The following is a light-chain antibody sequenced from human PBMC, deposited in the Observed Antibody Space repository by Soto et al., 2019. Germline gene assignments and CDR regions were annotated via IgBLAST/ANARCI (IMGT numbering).Light chain of an antibody. V-gene: IGKV3-11*01. J-gene: IGKJ5*01. CDR2: DAS. Sequence: ENVMTQSPVTLSLSPGEGATLSCSASQSVSSYLAWYQQKPGQAPRLLIYDASNRATGIPARFSGSGSGTDFTLTISSLEPEDFAVYYCQQRSNWPLSITFGQGTRLEIK. CDR1: QSVSSY. CDR3: QQRSNWPLSIT.